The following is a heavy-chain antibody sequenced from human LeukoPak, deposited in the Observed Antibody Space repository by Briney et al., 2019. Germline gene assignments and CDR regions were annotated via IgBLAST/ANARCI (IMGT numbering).Heavy chain of an antibody. D-gene: IGHD6-19*01. CDR2: INHSGST. V-gene: IGHV4-34*01. CDR3: ARGLYGIAVAGTWDY. Sequence: SETLSLTCAVYGGSFRGYYWSWIRQPPAKGLEWIGEINHSGSTNYNPSLKSRVTISVDTSKNQFSLKLSSVTAADTAVYYCARGLYGIAVAGTWDYWGQGTLVTVSS. J-gene: IGHJ4*02. CDR1: GGSFRGYY.